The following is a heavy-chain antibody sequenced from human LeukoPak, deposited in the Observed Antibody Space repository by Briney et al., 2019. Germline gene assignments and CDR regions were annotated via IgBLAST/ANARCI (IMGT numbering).Heavy chain of an antibody. CDR1: GYIFTSYY. Sequence: GASVKVSCKASGYIFTSYYMHWVRQAPGQGLEWMGIIIPGGGSTSYAQQFQGRVTMTRDMSTSTVYMELSSLSSEDTAVYYCARAFTRIYYFDFWGQGTLVTVSS. CDR3: ARAFTRIYYFDF. V-gene: IGHV1-46*01. J-gene: IGHJ4*02. D-gene: IGHD1-1*01. CDR2: IIPGGGST.